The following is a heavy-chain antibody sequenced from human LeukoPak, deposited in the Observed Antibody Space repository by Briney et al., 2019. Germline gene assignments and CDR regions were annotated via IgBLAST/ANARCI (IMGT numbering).Heavy chain of an antibody. J-gene: IGHJ4*02. Sequence: GGSLRLSCAASGFIFSSYAMSWVRQAPGKGLEWVSLIYSGGTTYYADSVKGRFTISRDNSKNTLYLQMNSLRAEDTAVYYCARRAGGYSHPYDYWGQGILVTVSS. V-gene: IGHV3-53*01. CDR3: ARRAGGYSHPYDY. D-gene: IGHD4-23*01. CDR2: IYSGGTT. CDR1: GFIFSSYA.